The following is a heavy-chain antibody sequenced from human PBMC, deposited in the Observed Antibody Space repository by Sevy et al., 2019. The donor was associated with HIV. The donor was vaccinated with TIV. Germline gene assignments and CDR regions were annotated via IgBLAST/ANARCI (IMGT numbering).Heavy chain of an antibody. CDR3: AKDVRYDSSGYFDY. D-gene: IGHD3-22*01. CDR2: IRGSGVST. Sequence: GGSLRLSCAASRFTLRSYAMSWVRQAPGKGLEWVSAIRGSGVSTYYADSVKGRFTISRDNSKNTLYLQMNSLRAEDTAVYYCAKDVRYDSSGYFDYWGQGILVTVSS. V-gene: IGHV3-23*01. J-gene: IGHJ4*02. CDR1: RFTLRSYA.